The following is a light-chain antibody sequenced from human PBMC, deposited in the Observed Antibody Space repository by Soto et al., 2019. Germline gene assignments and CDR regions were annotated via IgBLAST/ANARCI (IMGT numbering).Light chain of an antibody. CDR2: DTS. V-gene: IGKV3-20*01. Sequence: EIVLTQSPGTLSLSPGERATLSCRASQSVSSTYLAWYQQNPGQAPRLLIYDTSSRASGIPDRFSGSGAGTDFTLTISRLEPEDFAIYYCQQYGGSPRYTFGEGTKLDI. J-gene: IGKJ2*01. CDR1: QSVSSTY. CDR3: QQYGGSPRYT.